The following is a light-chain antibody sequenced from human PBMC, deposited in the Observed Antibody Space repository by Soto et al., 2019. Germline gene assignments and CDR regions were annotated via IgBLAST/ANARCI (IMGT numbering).Light chain of an antibody. CDR2: DVS. Sequence: QSVLTQTASVSGSPGQSITVSCTGTSSDVGGYRYVCWYQQHPGKVPKLIIYDVSNRPSGISDRFSGSKSANTASLTISGRQAEDEADYYCSSYTSTSAYVVFGGGTKVTVL. CDR3: SSYTSTSAYVV. CDR1: SSDVGGYRY. J-gene: IGLJ2*01. V-gene: IGLV2-14*01.